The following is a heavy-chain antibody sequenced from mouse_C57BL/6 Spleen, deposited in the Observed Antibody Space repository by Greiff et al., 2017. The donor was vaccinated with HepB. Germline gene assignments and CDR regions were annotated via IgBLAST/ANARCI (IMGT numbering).Heavy chain of an antibody. CDR3: ARFGYDEGVWFAY. Sequence: QVHVKQSGAELARPGASVKLSCKASGYTFTSYGISWVKQRTGQGLEWIGEIYPRSGNTYYNEKFKGKATLTADKSSSTAYMELRSLTSEDSAVYFCARFGYDEGVWFAYWGQGTLVTVSA. V-gene: IGHV1-81*01. D-gene: IGHD2-2*01. CDR1: GYTFTSYG. J-gene: IGHJ3*01. CDR2: IYPRSGNT.